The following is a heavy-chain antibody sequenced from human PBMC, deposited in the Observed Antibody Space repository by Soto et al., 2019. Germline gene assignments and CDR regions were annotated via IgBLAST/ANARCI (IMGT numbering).Heavy chain of an antibody. Sequence: SETLSVTCAVDVGSCSGYYCSWIRQTPGKGLEWIGEINHRGSTNYNPSLKSRVTISVDTSKNQFSLKLSSVTAAATAVYYCARAVTIFGVVIGPKGGMDVWGKGTTVTVSS. V-gene: IGHV4-34*01. CDR1: VGSCSGYY. D-gene: IGHD3-3*01. J-gene: IGHJ6*03. CDR2: INHRGST. CDR3: ARAVTIFGVVIGPKGGMDV.